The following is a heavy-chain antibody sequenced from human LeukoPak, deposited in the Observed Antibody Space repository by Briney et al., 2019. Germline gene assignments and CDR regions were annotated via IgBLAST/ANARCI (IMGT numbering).Heavy chain of an antibody. CDR2: INHSGST. V-gene: IGHV4-34*01. Sequence: SETLSLTCAVYGGSFSGYYWSWIRQPPGKGLEWIGEINHSGSTNYNPSLKSRVTISVDTSKNRFSLKLSSVTAADTAVYYCARGPDTAMVQNWGQGTLVTVSS. CDR1: GGSFSGYY. D-gene: IGHD5-18*01. J-gene: IGHJ4*02. CDR3: ARGPDTAMVQN.